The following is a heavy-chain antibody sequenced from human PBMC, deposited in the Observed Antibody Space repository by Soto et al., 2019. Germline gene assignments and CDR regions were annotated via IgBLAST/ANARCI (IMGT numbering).Heavy chain of an antibody. CDR1: GFTFSDYY. Sequence: QVQLVESGGGLVKPGGSLRLSCVASGFTFSDYYMSWIRQAPGKGLEWVSYISSSGSTIYYADSVKGRFTISRDNDKNSLDLQMNSLRAEDTAVYSCARDRVDTPMVTYHYYYGMDVWGQGTAVTVSS. CDR3: ARDRVDTPMVTYHYYYGMDV. V-gene: IGHV3-11*01. D-gene: IGHD5-18*01. CDR2: ISSSGSTI. J-gene: IGHJ6*02.